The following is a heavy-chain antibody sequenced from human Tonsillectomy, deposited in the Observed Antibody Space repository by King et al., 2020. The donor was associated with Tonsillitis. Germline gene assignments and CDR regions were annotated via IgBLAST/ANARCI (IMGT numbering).Heavy chain of an antibody. Sequence: VQLVESGGGVVQPGGSLRLSCAASGFTFSSYGMHWVRQAPGKGLEWVAFIRYDGSNKYYADSVKGRFTISRDNSKNTLYLQMNSLRAEDTAVYYCAKVNPAVAVDFDYWGQGTLVTVSS. CDR1: GFTFSSYG. CDR2: IRYDGSNK. J-gene: IGHJ4*02. CDR3: AKVNPAVAVDFDY. D-gene: IGHD6-19*01. V-gene: IGHV3-30*02.